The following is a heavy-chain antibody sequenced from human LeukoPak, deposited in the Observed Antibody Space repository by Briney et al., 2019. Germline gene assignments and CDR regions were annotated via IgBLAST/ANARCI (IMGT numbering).Heavy chain of an antibody. D-gene: IGHD3-16*01. CDR1: GFTVSSNY. Sequence: PGGSLRLSCAASGFTVSSNYMSWVRQAPGKGLEWLSTISGSGGSTYYADSVKGRFIISRDNSKSTLYLQMNSLRAEDTAVYYCGKRGSTGGANYFDYWGQGTLVTVSS. CDR2: ISGSGGST. V-gene: IGHV3-23*01. CDR3: GKRGSTGGANYFDY. J-gene: IGHJ4*02.